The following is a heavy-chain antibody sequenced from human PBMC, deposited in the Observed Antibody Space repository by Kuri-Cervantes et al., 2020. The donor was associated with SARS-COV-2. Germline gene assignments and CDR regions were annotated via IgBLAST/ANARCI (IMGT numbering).Heavy chain of an antibody. CDR3: ARGGSTDYDFWSGYYRGWNWFDP. D-gene: IGHD3-3*01. CDR1: EFIFSSSW. J-gene: IGHJ5*02. V-gene: IGHV3-7*02. CDR2: IKQDGSEK. Sequence: GESLKISCAASEFIFSSSWMSWVRQAPGKGLEWVANIKQDGSEKYYLDSVKGRFTISRDNAKNSLYLQMNSLRAEDTAVYYCARGGSTDYDFWSGYYRGWNWFDPWGQGTLVTVSS.